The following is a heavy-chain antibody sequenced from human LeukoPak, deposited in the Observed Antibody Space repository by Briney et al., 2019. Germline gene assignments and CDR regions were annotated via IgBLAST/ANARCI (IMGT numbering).Heavy chain of an antibody. J-gene: IGHJ4*02. V-gene: IGHV1-2*02. Sequence: GASVKVSCKASGYTFTDYYMHWVRQAPGQGLEWMGWISPDGGGTNYAQKFQGRVTMTTDTSISTAYMELSRLRSDDTAVYYCARNFYFDSSGYYHYWGQGTLVTVSS. CDR1: GYTFTDYY. D-gene: IGHD3-22*01. CDR3: ARNFYFDSSGYYHY. CDR2: ISPDGGGT.